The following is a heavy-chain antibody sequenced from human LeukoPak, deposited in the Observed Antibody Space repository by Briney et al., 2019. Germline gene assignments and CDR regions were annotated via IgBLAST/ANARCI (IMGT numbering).Heavy chain of an antibody. J-gene: IGHJ4*02. CDR2: FGTRSTSI. D-gene: IGHD3-22*01. V-gene: IGHV3-21*01. CDR3: AREVSEGFDF. CDR1: GFTFSNYA. Sequence: GGSLRLSCAASGFTFSNYAMSWVRQAPGKGLEWVSSFGTRSTSIYHAGSVKGRFAISRDNAKNLLYLQMNSLRAEDTALYYCAREVSEGFDFWGQGTLVTVSS.